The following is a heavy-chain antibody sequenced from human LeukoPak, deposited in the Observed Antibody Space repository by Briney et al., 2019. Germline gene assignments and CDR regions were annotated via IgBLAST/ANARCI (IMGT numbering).Heavy chain of an antibody. CDR3: ARDLSGSYALDI. CDR1: GFTFSNYD. V-gene: IGHV3-30-3*01. CDR2: ISHDGSNN. J-gene: IGHJ3*02. D-gene: IGHD1-26*01. Sequence: PGGSLRLSCAASGFTFSNYDMHWVRQAPGKGLEWVAVISHDGSNNYHADSVKGRFTISRDNSKNTLYLQMNSLRGEDTAVYYCARDLSGSYALDIWGQGTMVTVSS.